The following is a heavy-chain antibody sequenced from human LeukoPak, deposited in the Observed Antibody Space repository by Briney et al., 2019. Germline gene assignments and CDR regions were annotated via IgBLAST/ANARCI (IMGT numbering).Heavy chain of an antibody. CDR2: IYTSGST. V-gene: IGHV4-61*02. CDR3: ARDYPIFGVVNYYYYMDV. Sequence: SQTLSLTCTVSGGSISSGGYYWSWIRQPPGKGLEWIGRIYTSGSTNYNPSLKSRVTMSVDTSKNQFSLKLSSVTAADTAVYYCARDYPIFGVVNYYYYMDVWGKGTTVTVSS. J-gene: IGHJ6*03. CDR1: GGSISSGGYY. D-gene: IGHD3-3*01.